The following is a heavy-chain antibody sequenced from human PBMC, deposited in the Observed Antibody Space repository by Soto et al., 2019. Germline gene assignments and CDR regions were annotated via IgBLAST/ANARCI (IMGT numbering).Heavy chain of an antibody. CDR2: IIPIFGTA. CDR3: ARRVTMIDDP. J-gene: IGHJ5*02. CDR1: GGTFSSYA. D-gene: IGHD3-22*01. Sequence: SVKVSCKASGGTFSSYAISWVRQAPGQGLEWMGGIIPIFGTANYAQKFQGRVTITADESTSTAYMELSSLRPEDTAVYYCARRVTMIDDPWGQGTLVTVSS. V-gene: IGHV1-69*13.